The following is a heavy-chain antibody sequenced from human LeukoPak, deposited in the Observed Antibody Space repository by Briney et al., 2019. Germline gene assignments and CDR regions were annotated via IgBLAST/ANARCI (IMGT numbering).Heavy chain of an antibody. V-gene: IGHV3-30-3*01. D-gene: IGHD4-17*01. CDR1: GFTFSGYA. CDR2: VSSDGINK. CDR3: AREKDYGDYIDF. Sequence: GGSLRLSCAASGFTFSGYAMSWVRQAPGKGLEWVAVVSSDGINKYYADSVKGRFTISRDNSKNTLYLQMNSLRPEDTAVYYCAREKDYGDYIDFWGQGTLVTVSS. J-gene: IGHJ4*02.